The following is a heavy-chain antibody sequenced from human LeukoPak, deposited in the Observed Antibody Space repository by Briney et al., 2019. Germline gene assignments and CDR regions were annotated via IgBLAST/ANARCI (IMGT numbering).Heavy chain of an antibody. CDR2: ISAYNGNT. CDR1: GYTFTSYG. J-gene: IGHJ4*02. V-gene: IGHV1-18*01. D-gene: IGHD6-6*01. CDR3: ARESKWLVPSASGY. Sequence: ASVKVSCKASGYTFTSYGISWVRQAPGQGLEWMGWISAYNGNTNYAQKLQGRVTMTTDTSTSTAYMELRSLRSDDTAVYYCARESKWLVPSASGYWGQGTLVTVSS.